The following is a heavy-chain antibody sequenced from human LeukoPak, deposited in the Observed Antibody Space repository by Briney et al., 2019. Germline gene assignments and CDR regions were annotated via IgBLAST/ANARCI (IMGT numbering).Heavy chain of an antibody. CDR3: ASTNYGDYYYYMDV. J-gene: IGHJ6*03. D-gene: IGHD4-17*01. Sequence: PSETLSLTCTVSGGSISSSSYYWSWIRQPPGKGLEWIGYIYYSGSTYYNPSLKSRVTISVDTSKNQFSLKLSSVTAADTAVYYCASTNYGDYYYYMDVWGKGTTVTVSS. V-gene: IGHV4-30-4*08. CDR1: GGSISSSSYY. CDR2: IYYSGST.